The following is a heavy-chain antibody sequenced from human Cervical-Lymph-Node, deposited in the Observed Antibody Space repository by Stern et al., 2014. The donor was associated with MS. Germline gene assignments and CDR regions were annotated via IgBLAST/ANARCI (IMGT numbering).Heavy chain of an antibody. J-gene: IGHJ4*02. CDR3: ARDSSSWYSADY. D-gene: IGHD6-13*01. V-gene: IGHV3-21*01. CDR1: GFTFSSYS. Sequence: EVQLVESGGGLVKPGGSLRLSCAASGFTFSSYSMNWVRQAPGKGLEWVSSISSSRSNIYYADSVKGRFTIARDNAKNSLYLQMNSLRAEDTAVYYCARDSSSWYSADYWGQGTLVTVSS. CDR2: ISSSRSNI.